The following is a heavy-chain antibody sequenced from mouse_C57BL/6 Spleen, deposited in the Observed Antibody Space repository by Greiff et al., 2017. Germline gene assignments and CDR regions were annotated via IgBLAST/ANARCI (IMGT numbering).Heavy chain of an antibody. J-gene: IGHJ3*01. CDR2: IDPEAGET. CDR3: ARPHDGSLFAY. D-gene: IGHD2-3*01. V-gene: IGHV14-2*01. Sequence: EVQLQQSGAELVKPGASVKLSCTASGFNIKDYYMHWVKQRTEQGLEWIGRIDPEAGETKYAPKFQGKATITADTSSNTAYLQLGSLTSEDTAVYYCARPHDGSLFAYWGQGTLVTVSA. CDR1: GFNIKDYY.